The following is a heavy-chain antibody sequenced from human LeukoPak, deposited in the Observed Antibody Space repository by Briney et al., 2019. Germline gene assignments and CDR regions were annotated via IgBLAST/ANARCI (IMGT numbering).Heavy chain of an antibody. D-gene: IGHD3-10*01. CDR1: GGSISSSNW. CDR2: IYHSGST. Sequence: SETLSLTCAVSGGSISSSNWWSWVRPPPGKGLEWIGEIYHSGSTNYNPSLKSRVTISVDKSKNQFSLKLSSVTAADTAVYYCARDWGSGSSRSFDYWGQGTLVTVSS. V-gene: IGHV4-4*02. J-gene: IGHJ4*02. CDR3: ARDWGSGSSRSFDY.